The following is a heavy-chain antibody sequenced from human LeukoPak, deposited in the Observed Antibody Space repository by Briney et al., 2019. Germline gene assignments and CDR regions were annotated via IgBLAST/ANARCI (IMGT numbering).Heavy chain of an antibody. Sequence: SETLSLTCAVYGGSFSGYYWSWIRQPPGKGLEWIGEINHSGSTNYNPSLKSRVTISVDTSKNQLSLKLSSVTAADTAVYYCARVAAAGRVDNWFDPWGQGTLVTVSS. CDR2: INHSGST. CDR3: ARVAAAGRVDNWFDP. V-gene: IGHV4-34*01. D-gene: IGHD6-13*01. J-gene: IGHJ5*02. CDR1: GGSFSGYY.